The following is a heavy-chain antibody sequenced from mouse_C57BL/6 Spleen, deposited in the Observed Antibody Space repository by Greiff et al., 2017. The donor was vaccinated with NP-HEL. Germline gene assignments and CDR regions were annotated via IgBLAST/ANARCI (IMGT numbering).Heavy chain of an antibody. CDR3: AKSGSILGSSPAWFAY. D-gene: IGHD1-1*01. CDR2: IDPSDSYT. J-gene: IGHJ3*01. V-gene: IGHV1-69*01. Sequence: QVQLQQPGAELVMPGASVKLSCKASGYTFTSYWMHWVKQRPGQGLEWIGEIDPSDSYTNYNQKFKGKSTLTVDKSSSTAYMQLSSLTSADSAVFYSAKSGSILGSSPAWFAYWGQGTLVTVSA. CDR1: GYTFTSYW.